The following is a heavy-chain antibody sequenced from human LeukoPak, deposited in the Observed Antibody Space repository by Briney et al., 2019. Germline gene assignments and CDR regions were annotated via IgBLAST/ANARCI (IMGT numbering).Heavy chain of an antibody. CDR3: ACRPRDDFYFAVFDF. CDR1: GLTFSSHW. Sequence: PGGSLRLSCEVSGLTFSSHWMTWVRQAPGKGLEWVANIKADGSEKYYVDSVKGRFTISRDNAKNSLYPQMSSLKVEDTAVYYCACRPRDDFYFAVFDFWGQGTQVTVSS. D-gene: IGHD3/OR15-3a*01. V-gene: IGHV3-7*01. CDR2: IKADGSEK. J-gene: IGHJ4*02.